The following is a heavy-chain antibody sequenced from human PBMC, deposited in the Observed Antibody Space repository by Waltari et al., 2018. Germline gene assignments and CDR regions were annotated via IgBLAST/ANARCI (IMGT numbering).Heavy chain of an antibody. J-gene: IGHJ6*02. CDR1: GFTFNKYW. CDR3: ARVARKTYSSPVPGRDYYYGMDV. CDR2: INSDGSDT. D-gene: IGHD3-22*01. V-gene: IGHV3-74*01. Sequence: EEQLVESGGGLIQPGESLRVSCAVSGFTFNKYWMNWVRQSPGKGLVWVERINSDGSDTSYADFVKGRFTISRDNAKNTVYLQMKSLRAEDTAVYFCARVARKTYSSPVPGRDYYYGMDVWGLGTTVTVSS.